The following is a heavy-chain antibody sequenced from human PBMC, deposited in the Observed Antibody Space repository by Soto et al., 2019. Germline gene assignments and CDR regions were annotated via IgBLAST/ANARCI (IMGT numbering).Heavy chain of an antibody. CDR1: GFSLSTSGMC. Sequence: SGPTLVNRTQTLTLTCTFSGFSLSTSGMCVSWIRQPPGKALEWLAIIYWDDDKRYSPSLKSRLTITKDTSKNQVVLIMTNMDPVDTATYYCAHSPFFGDKLHYWGQGALVTVSS. J-gene: IGHJ4*02. CDR3: AHSPFFGDKLHY. CDR2: IYWDDDK. D-gene: IGHD2-21*01. V-gene: IGHV2-5*08.